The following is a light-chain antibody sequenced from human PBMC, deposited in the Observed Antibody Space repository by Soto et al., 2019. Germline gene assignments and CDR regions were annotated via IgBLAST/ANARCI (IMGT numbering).Light chain of an antibody. Sequence: ALTQPPSASGSPGQSVTISCTGTSSDVGGYNYVSWYQQHPGKAPKLMIYEVSKRPSGVPDRFSGSKSGNTASLTVSGLQAEDEADYYCSSYAGSNNFVVFGGGTKVTVL. J-gene: IGLJ2*01. CDR3: SSYAGSNNFVV. V-gene: IGLV2-8*01. CDR2: EVS. CDR1: SSDVGGYNY.